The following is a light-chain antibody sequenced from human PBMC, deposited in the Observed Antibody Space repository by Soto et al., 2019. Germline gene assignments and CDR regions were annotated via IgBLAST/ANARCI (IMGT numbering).Light chain of an antibody. Sequence: ALTQPPSASGSPGQSVTISCTGTSSDVGGYNYVSWYQQHPGKAPKLMIYEVSKRPSGVPDRFSGSKSGNTASLTVSGLQAEDEADYYCSSYAGSNNFVVFGGGTKVTVL. J-gene: IGLJ2*01. CDR3: SSYAGSNNFVV. V-gene: IGLV2-8*01. CDR2: EVS. CDR1: SSDVGGYNY.